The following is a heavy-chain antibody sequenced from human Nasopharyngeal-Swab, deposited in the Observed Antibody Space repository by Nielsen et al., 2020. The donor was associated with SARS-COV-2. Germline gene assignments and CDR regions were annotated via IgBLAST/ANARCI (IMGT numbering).Heavy chain of an antibody. V-gene: IGHV7-4-1*02. D-gene: IGHD5/OR15-5a*01. Sequence: ASVKVSCTASGYTFTGYPMNWVRQAPGQGFEWMGWIDTDTGKPTYAQGFTGRFVFSSDTSVSTAYLQISSLKAEDTAVYYCAREVSFWGQGTLVTVSS. CDR3: AREVSF. CDR1: GYTFTGYP. CDR2: IDTDTGKP. J-gene: IGHJ4*02.